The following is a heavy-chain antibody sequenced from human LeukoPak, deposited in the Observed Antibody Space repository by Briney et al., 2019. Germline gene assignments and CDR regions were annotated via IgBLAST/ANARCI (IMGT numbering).Heavy chain of an antibody. Sequence: SETLSLTCTVSGYSISSGYYWGWIRQPPGKGLEWIGSIYYSGSTYYNPSLKSRVTISVDTSKNQFSLKLSSVTAADTAVYYCARHITMVRGVIMDDAFDIWGQGTMVTVSS. V-gene: IGHV4-38-2*02. D-gene: IGHD3-10*01. J-gene: IGHJ3*02. CDR2: IYYSGST. CDR1: GYSISSGYY. CDR3: ARHITMVRGVIMDDAFDI.